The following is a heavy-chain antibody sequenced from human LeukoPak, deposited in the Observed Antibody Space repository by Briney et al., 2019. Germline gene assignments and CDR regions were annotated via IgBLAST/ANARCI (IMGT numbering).Heavy chain of an antibody. CDR3: ASRAGAYSHPYDY. J-gene: IGHJ4*02. Sequence: GGSLRLSCAASGFTFSSYSMNWVRQAPGKGLEWVSSISSSSSYIYYADSVKGRFTISRDNAKNSLYLQMNSLRAEDTAVYYCASRAGAYSHPYDYWGQGTLVTVSS. CDR1: GFTFSSYS. V-gene: IGHV3-21*04. D-gene: IGHD4/OR15-4a*01. CDR2: ISSSSSYI.